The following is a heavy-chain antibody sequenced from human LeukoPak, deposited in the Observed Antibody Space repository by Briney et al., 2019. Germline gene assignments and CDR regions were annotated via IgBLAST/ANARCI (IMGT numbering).Heavy chain of an antibody. V-gene: IGHV4-59*01. D-gene: IGHD3-9*01. J-gene: IGHJ4*02. CDR3: ARVSRRLNYDILTGYPYYFDY. Sequence: PSETLSLTCTVSGGSISSYYWSWIRQPPGKGLEWIGYIYSSGSTNYNPSLKSRVTISVDTSKNQFSLKLSSVTAADTAVYYCARVSRRLNYDILTGYPYYFDYWGQGTLVTVSS. CDR2: IYSSGST. CDR1: GGSISSYY.